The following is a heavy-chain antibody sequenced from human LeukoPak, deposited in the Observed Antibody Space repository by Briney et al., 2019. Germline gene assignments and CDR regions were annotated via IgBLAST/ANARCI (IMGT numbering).Heavy chain of an antibody. CDR3: ATARSYGSGSYAFDY. CDR1: GGTFSSYA. CDR2: IIPILGIA. Sequence: ASVKVCCKASGGTFSSYAISWVRQAPGQGLEWMGRIIPILGIANYAQKFRGRVTITADKSTSTAYMELGSLRSEDTAVYYCATARSYGSGSYAFDYWGQGTLVTVSS. V-gene: IGHV1-69*04. J-gene: IGHJ4*02. D-gene: IGHD3-10*01.